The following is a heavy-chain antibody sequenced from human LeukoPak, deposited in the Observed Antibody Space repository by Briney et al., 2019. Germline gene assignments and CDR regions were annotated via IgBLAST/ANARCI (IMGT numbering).Heavy chain of an antibody. CDR3: AGGIVVVNDAFDI. CDR2: INDRGST. V-gene: IGHV4-34*01. J-gene: IGHJ3*02. D-gene: IGHD3-22*01. Sequence: SETLSLTCAVYGGSFSGYSWTWIRQSPGKGLEWIGQINDRGSTKYNPSLKSRVAMSVDTSKNQFSLKLSSVTAADTAVYYCAGGIVVVNDAFDIWGQGTMVTVSS. CDR1: GGSFSGYS.